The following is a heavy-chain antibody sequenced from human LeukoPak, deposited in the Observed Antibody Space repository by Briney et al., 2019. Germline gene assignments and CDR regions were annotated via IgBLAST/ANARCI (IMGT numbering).Heavy chain of an antibody. CDR3: VRVSGFCTNGVCPSFDP. CDR2: VSYDGTDT. J-gene: IGHJ5*02. V-gene: IGHV3-30*09. CDR1: GFTFTNYA. Sequence: GRSLRLSCAASGFTFTNYAMNWVRQAPGKGLEWVATVSYDGTDTSYADSVKGCFAIFRDNSKNTLYLQMNSLRTEDTAVYYCVRVSGFCTNGVCPSFDPWGQGTLVTVSS. D-gene: IGHD2-8*01.